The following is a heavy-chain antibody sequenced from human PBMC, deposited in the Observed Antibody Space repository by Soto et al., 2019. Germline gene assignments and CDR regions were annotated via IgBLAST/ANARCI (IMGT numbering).Heavy chain of an antibody. CDR1: GFVFSSYG. D-gene: IGHD1-26*01. V-gene: IGHV3-33*01. CDR2: IWHDGSEK. J-gene: IGHJ6*02. CDR3: ERDPRAYPGAYYYNYYGLDV. Sequence: GGSLRLSCATSGFVFSSYGMQWVRQAPGKGLEWVAAIWHDGSEKYYADLVKGRFTISRDNSKSTLYLQMNRLRDEATAVYYCERDPRAYPGAYYYNYYGLDVWGQGTTVTVSS.